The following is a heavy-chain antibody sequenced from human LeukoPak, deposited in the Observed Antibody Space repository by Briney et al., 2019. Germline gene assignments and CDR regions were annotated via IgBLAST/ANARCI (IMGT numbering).Heavy chain of an antibody. J-gene: IGHJ5*02. CDR2: IYYSGST. CDR1: GGSISSSSYY. Sequence: SETLSLTCTVSGGSISSSSYYWGWIRQPPGKGLEWIGSIYYSGSTYYNPSLKSRVTISVDTSKNQFSLKLSSVTAADTAVYYCARVRDWIGNWFDPWGQGTLVTVSS. V-gene: IGHV4-39*07. CDR3: ARVRDWIGNWFDP. D-gene: IGHD1-1*01.